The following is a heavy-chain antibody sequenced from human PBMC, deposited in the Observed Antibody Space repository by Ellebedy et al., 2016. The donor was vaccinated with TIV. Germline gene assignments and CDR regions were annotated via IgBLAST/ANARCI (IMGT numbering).Heavy chain of an antibody. D-gene: IGHD6-6*01. V-gene: IGHV3-7*03. CDR2: LKQDGREE. CDR3: TTGSVEGY. Sequence: PGGSLRLSCVASGFTFSSYWMSWVRQAPGRGLEWVANLKQDGREEYYVDSVKGRFTISRDNAKNSLYLQMNSLKTEDTAMYYCTTGSVEGYWGQGILVTVSS. J-gene: IGHJ4*02. CDR1: GFTFSSYW.